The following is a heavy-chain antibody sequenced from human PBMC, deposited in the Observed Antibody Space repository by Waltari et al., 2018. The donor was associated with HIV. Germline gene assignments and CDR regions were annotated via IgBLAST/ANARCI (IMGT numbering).Heavy chain of an antibody. CDR2: TIPVFGTA. V-gene: IGHV1-69*12. D-gene: IGHD6-13*01. Sequence: QVQLVQSGAEVKKPGSSVKVSCRASGGSFRSYAITWVRQAPGQGLEWMGGTIPVFGTANYAQKGQGRVTITADESTSTAYMDLRSLTSEDTAVYYCARILGSSWYNWIDPWGQGTLVTVSS. CDR1: GGSFRSYA. CDR3: ARILGSSWYNWIDP. J-gene: IGHJ5*02.